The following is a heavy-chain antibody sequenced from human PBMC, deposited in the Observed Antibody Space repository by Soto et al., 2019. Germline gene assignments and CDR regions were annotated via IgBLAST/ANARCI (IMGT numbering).Heavy chain of an antibody. J-gene: IGHJ4*02. Sequence: PGGSLRLSCAASGFTFSSYSMNWVRQAPGKGLEWASSISSSSSYIYYADSVKGRFTISRDNAKNSLYLQMNSLRAEDTAVYYCARDREDGSGSYYIDYWGQGTLVTVSS. CDR1: GFTFSSYS. CDR2: ISSSSSYI. V-gene: IGHV3-21*01. CDR3: ARDREDGSGSYYIDY. D-gene: IGHD3-10*01.